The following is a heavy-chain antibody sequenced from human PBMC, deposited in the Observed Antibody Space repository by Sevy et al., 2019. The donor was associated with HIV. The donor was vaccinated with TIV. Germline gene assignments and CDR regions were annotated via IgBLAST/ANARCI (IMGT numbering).Heavy chain of an antibody. Sequence: GGSLRLSCAASGFTFDDYAMHWVRQAPGKGLEWVSLISWDGGSTYYADSVKGRFTISRDNSKNSLYLQMNSLRAEDTALYYCAKDSSSGLAAAGTYFDYWGHGTLVTVSS. D-gene: IGHD6-13*01. CDR1: GFTFDDYA. CDR3: AKDSSSGLAAAGTYFDY. V-gene: IGHV3-43D*03. J-gene: IGHJ4*01. CDR2: ISWDGGST.